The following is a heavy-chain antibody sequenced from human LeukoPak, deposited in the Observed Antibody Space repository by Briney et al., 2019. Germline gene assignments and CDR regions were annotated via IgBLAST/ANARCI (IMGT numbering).Heavy chain of an antibody. Sequence: PGGSLRLSCAASGFTFSSYWMHWVRQAPGKGLVWVSRINSDGSITTYADSVKGRFTISRDNAKNTLYLQMSSLRAEDTAVYYCARHSKGDPGGYWGQGTLVTVSS. V-gene: IGHV3-74*01. D-gene: IGHD4-23*01. CDR1: GFTFSSYW. J-gene: IGHJ4*02. CDR2: INSDGSIT. CDR3: ARHSKGDPGGY.